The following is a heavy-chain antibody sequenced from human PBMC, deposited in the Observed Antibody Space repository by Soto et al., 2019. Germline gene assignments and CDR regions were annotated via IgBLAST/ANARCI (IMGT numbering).Heavy chain of an antibody. CDR2: IWYDGSNK. V-gene: IGHV3-33*01. CDR3: ARDRVNYYGMDV. J-gene: IGHJ6*02. D-gene: IGHD3-10*01. Sequence: GGSLRLSCAASGFTFSSYGMHWVRQAPGKGLEWVAVIWYDGSNKYYADSVKGRSTISRDNSKNTLYLQMNSLRAEDTAVYYCARDRVNYYGMDVWGQGTTVTVSS. CDR1: GFTFSSYG.